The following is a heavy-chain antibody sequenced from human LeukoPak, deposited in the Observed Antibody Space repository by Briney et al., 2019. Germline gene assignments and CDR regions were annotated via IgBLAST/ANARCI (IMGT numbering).Heavy chain of an antibody. CDR3: AKDQWERGAFDI. J-gene: IGHJ3*02. CDR2: ISGSGGST. CDR1: GGSISSSSYY. Sequence: ETLSLTCPVSGGSISSSSYYWGWIRQAPGKGLEWVSAISGSGGSTYYADSVKGRFTISRDNSKNTLYLQMNSLRAEDTAVYYCAKDQWERGAFDIWGQGTMVTVSS. D-gene: IGHD1-26*01. V-gene: IGHV3-23*01.